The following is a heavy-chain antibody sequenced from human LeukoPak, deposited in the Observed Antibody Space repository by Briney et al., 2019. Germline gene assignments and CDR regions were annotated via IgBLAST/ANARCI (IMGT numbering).Heavy chain of an antibody. CDR1: GFTFSSYA. CDR2: ISYDGSNK. Sequence: GGSLRPSCAASGFTFSSYAMHWVRQAPGKGLEWVAVISYDGSNKYYADSVKGRFTISRDNAKNTLYPQMNSLRAEDTAVYYCVRGGGYSYGSGDYWGQGTLVTVSS. J-gene: IGHJ4*02. D-gene: IGHD5-18*01. CDR3: VRGGGYSYGSGDY. V-gene: IGHV3-30-3*01.